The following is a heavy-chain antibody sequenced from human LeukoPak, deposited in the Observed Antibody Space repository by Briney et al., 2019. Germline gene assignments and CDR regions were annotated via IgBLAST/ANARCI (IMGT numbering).Heavy chain of an antibody. CDR1: GYTFTNYY. CDR3: ATMGAKTFDH. J-gene: IGHJ4*02. CDR2: IKPYTGCT. V-gene: IGHV1-2*02. D-gene: IGHD1-26*01. Sequence: ASVKVSCKASGYTFTNYYIHWVRQAPGQGLEWMGWIKPYTGCTSYAQKFKGRVTMTRDTSISTAYLDVTTLRSDDTAVYYCATMGAKTFDHWGQGTLVTVSA.